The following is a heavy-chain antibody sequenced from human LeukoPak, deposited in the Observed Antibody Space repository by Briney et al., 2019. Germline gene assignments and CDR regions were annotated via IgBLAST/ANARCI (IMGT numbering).Heavy chain of an antibody. J-gene: IGHJ5*02. V-gene: IGHV4-38-2*02. D-gene: IGHD2-15*01. CDR3: AREIAVVVAATSWFDP. CDR2: IYHSGST. Sequence: SETLSLTCTVSGYSISSGYYWGWIRQPPGKGLEWIGSIYHSGSTYYNPSLKSRVTISVDTSKNQFSLKLSSVTAADTAVYYCAREIAVVVAATSWFDPWGQGTLVTVSS. CDR1: GYSISSGYY.